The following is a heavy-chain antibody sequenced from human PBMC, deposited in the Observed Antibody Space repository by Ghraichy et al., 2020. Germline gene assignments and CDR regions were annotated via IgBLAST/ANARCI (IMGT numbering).Heavy chain of an antibody. D-gene: IGHD3-22*01. Sequence: GGSLRLSCAASEFTFSSFSMSWVRQAPGKGLEWVSSISDTGGSAFYADSVKGRFTLSRDNSKNTLYLQLNSLSAEDTAVYFCAKHLSGGYYRALEYWGQGTLVTVSS. V-gene: IGHV3-23*01. CDR2: ISDTGGSA. CDR3: AKHLSGGYYRALEY. CDR1: EFTFSSFS. J-gene: IGHJ4*02.